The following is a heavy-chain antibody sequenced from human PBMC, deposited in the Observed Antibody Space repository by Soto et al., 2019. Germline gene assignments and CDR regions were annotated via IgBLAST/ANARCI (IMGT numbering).Heavy chain of an antibody. CDR1: GDSIRSYY. CDR2: IYYGGST. CDR3: ARAYGGFDDSLDS. V-gene: IGHV4-59*01. J-gene: IGHJ5*01. Sequence: SETLSLTCTVSGDSIRSYYWTWIRQPPGKGLELIGYIYYGGSTRYNPSLKSRVTISVYMSKNQFSLKLSSVIAADTAVYYCARAYGGFDDSLDSWGQGTVVTVSA. D-gene: IGHD3-16*01.